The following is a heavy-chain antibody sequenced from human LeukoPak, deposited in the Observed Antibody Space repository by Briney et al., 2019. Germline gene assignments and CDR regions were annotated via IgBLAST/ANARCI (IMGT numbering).Heavy chain of an antibody. CDR2: IYSGGTT. CDR3: ARDDRDYCSSTSCYAFDI. Sequence: GGSLRLSCAVSGFTSRNYAMSWVRQAPGKGLEWVSVIYSGGTTYYADSVKGRFTISRDNSKNTLYLQMDSLRAEDTAVYYCARDDRDYCSSTSCYAFDIWGQGTMVTVSS. J-gene: IGHJ3*02. V-gene: IGHV3-53*01. CDR1: GFTSRNYA. D-gene: IGHD2-2*01.